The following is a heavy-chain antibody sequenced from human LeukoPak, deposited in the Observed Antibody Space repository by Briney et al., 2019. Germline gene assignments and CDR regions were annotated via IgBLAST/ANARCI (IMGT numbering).Heavy chain of an antibody. V-gene: IGHV7-4-1*02. CDR2: INTNTGNP. CDR1: GYTCTSYY. Sequence: ASVKVSCKASGYTCTSYYMHWGRQPPGQGLEWMGWINTNTGNPTYAQGFTGRFVFSLDTSVSTAYLQISSLKADDTAVYYCARSLTTVTTFADYWGQGTLVPVSS. CDR3: ARSLTTVTTFADY. J-gene: IGHJ4*02. D-gene: IGHD4-17*01.